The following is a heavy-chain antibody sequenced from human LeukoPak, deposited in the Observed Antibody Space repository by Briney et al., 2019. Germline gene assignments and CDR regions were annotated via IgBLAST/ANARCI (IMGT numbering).Heavy chain of an antibody. D-gene: IGHD5-24*01. J-gene: IGHJ4*02. Sequence: GGSLRLSRAASGFTFSSYSMNWVRQAPGKGLEWVSSISSSSSYIYYADSVKGRFTISRDNAKNSLYLQMNSLRAEDTAVYYCASEGRDGYNLDYWGQGTLVTVSS. V-gene: IGHV3-21*01. CDR2: ISSSSSYI. CDR3: ASEGRDGYNLDY. CDR1: GFTFSSYS.